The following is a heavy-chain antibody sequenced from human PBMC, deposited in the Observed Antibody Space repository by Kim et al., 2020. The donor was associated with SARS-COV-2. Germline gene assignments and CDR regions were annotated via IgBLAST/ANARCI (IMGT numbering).Heavy chain of an antibody. CDR2: T. CDR3: ARALVGALAFDI. V-gene: IGHV4-28*03. J-gene: IGHJ3*02. Sequence: TYYNPPLKSRVTMSVDTSKNQFSLKLSSVPAADTAVYYCARALVGALAFDIWGQGTMVTVSS. D-gene: IGHD1-26*01.